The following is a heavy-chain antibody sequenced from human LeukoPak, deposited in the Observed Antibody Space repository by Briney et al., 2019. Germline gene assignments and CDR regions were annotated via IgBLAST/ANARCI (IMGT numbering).Heavy chain of an antibody. D-gene: IGHD3-10*01. Sequence: SETLSLTCAVYGGSFSGYYWSWIRQPPGKGLEWIGEINHSGSTYYNPSLKSRVTISVDRSKNQFSLKLSSVTAADTAVYYCARGGSGSYYYNWFDRWGQGTLVTVSS. J-gene: IGHJ5*02. CDR3: ARGGSGSYYYNWFDR. CDR2: INHSGST. V-gene: IGHV4-34*01. CDR1: GGSFSGYY.